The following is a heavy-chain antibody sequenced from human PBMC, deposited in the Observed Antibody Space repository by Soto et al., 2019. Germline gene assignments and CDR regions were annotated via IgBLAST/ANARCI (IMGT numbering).Heavy chain of an antibody. CDR1: GFTFSSYE. V-gene: IGHV3-48*03. J-gene: IGHJ3*02. D-gene: IGHD6-13*01. Sequence: GGSLGLSCAASGFTFSSYEMNWVRQAPGKGLEWVSYISSSGSTIYYADSVKGRFTISRDNAKNSLYLQMNSLRAEDTAVYYCARTPYSRNAFDIWGQGTMVTVSS. CDR2: ISSSGSTI. CDR3: ARTPYSRNAFDI.